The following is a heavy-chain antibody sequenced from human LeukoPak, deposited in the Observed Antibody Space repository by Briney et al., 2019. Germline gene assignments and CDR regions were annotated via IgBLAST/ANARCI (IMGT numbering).Heavy chain of an antibody. CDR3: AAKGVGESTPFDP. Sequence: GASLRLSCAASGFTFSSQVMSWVRRTPGKGLEWVSTINANGDNTFYADSVKGRFTISRDNSKNTMYLQMNSLRAEDTALYYCAAKGVGESTPFDPWGQGTLVTVSS. CDR1: GFTFSSQV. D-gene: IGHD2-15*01. J-gene: IGHJ5*02. V-gene: IGHV3-23*01. CDR2: INANGDNT.